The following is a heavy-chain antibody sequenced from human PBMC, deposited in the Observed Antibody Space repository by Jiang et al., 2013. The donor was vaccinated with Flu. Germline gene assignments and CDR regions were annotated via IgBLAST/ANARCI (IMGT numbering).Heavy chain of an antibody. CDR1: GYWFSSYW. D-gene: IGHD2-2*01. Sequence: VESGAEVKKPGESLRISCKGSGYWFSSYWIIWVRQMPGKGLEWMGRIDPRDSQTKYSPSFQGHVTISADKSISTVYLQWNSLKASDTAMYYCARPYCSTTSCPLTWFHGLDVWGQGTSVAVSS. V-gene: IGHV5-10-1*03. CDR3: ARPYCSTTSCPLTWFHGLDV. J-gene: IGHJ6*02. CDR2: IDPRDSQT.